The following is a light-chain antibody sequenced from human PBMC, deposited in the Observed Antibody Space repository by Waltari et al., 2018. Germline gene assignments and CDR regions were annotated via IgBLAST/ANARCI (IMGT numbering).Light chain of an antibody. V-gene: IGLV1-47*01. CDR2: KNN. CDR3: GTWDDSLSRPV. CDR1: SSNIDRHY. Sequence: QSVLTQPPSASGTPGQRVTISCSGRSSNIDRHYVYWYQQFPGTAPKVLMFKNNQRPSGVSDRVSASKSGASASLAISGLRSDDEADYYCGTWDDSLSRPVFGGGTKLTVL. J-gene: IGLJ3*02.